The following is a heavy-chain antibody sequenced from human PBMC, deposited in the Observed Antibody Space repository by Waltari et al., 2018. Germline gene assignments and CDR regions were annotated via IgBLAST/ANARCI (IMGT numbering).Heavy chain of an antibody. Sequence: EVQLVESGGGLVQPGGYLRLSGAASGFTFSSDSMNWVRQAPGKGLEWVSYISSSSSTIYYADSVKGRFTISRDNAKNSLYLQMNSLRAEDTAVYYCAREQYEDYWGQGTLVTVSS. CDR2: ISSSSSTI. V-gene: IGHV3-48*01. D-gene: IGHD2-2*01. CDR1: GFTFSSDS. CDR3: AREQYEDY. J-gene: IGHJ4*02.